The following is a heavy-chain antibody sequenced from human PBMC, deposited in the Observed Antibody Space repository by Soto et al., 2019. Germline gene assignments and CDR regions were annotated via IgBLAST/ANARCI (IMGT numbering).Heavy chain of an antibody. CDR1: GFTFSSYA. CDR2: ISYDGSNK. V-gene: IGHV3-30-3*01. J-gene: IGHJ5*02. CDR3: AAAGDYDSSGYFP. D-gene: IGHD3-22*01. Sequence: PGGSLRLSCAASGFTFSSYAMHWVRQAPGKGLEWVAVISYDGSNKYYADSVKGRFTISRDNSKNTLYLQMNSLRAEDTAVYYCAAAGDYDSSGYFPWGQGTLVTV.